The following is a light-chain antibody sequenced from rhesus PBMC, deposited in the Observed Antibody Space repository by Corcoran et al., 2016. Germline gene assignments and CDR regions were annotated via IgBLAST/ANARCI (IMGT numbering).Light chain of an antibody. V-gene: IGKV1-43*02. CDR1: QGINTY. Sequence: DIQMTQSPSSLSASVGDRVTITCRASQGINTYLNWYQQKPGKTPKRLIYKASSLESGVPSRFSGSGAGTAFTLTISSLQPEDCATYYCLQYNSAPYSFGQGTKVEIK. CDR2: KAS. J-gene: IGKJ2*01. CDR3: LQYNSAPYS.